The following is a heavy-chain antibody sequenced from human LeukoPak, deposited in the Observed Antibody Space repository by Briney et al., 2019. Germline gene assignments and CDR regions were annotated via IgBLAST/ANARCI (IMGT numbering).Heavy chain of an antibody. CDR3: ARDPPFFSSSDAFDI. V-gene: IGHV4-4*07. Sequence: PSETLSLTCTVSGGSISSYYWSWIRQPAGKGLEWIGRIYTSGSTNYNPSLKSRVTMSVDTSKNQFSLKLSSVTAADTAVYYCARDPPFFSSSDAFDIWGQGTMVTVSS. J-gene: IGHJ3*02. D-gene: IGHD2-2*01. CDR2: IYTSGST. CDR1: GGSISSYY.